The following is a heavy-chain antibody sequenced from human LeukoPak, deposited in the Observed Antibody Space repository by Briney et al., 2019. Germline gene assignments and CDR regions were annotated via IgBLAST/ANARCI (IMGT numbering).Heavy chain of an antibody. CDR2: IYHSGST. D-gene: IGHD2-2*01. CDR1: GYSISSGYY. Sequence: KPSETLYLTCAVSGYSISSGYYWGWIRQPPGKGLEWIGSIYHSGSTYYNPSLKSRVTISVDTSKNQFSLKLSSVTAADTAVYYCARLRFEVVPAASDAFDIWGQGTMVTVSS. J-gene: IGHJ3*02. CDR3: ARLRFEVVPAASDAFDI. V-gene: IGHV4-38-2*01.